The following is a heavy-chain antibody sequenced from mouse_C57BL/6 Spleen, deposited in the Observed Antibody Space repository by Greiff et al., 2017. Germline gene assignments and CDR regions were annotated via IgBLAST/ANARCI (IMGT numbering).Heavy chain of an antibody. CDR1: GFTFSSYT. Sequence: DVMLVESGGGLVKPGGSLKLSCAASGFTFSSYTMSWVRQTPEKRLEWVATISGGGGNTYYPDSVKGRFTISRDNAKNTLYLQMSSLRSEDTALYYCARTYYYGSSPYWYFDVWGTGTTVTVSS. CDR2: ISGGGGNT. J-gene: IGHJ1*03. CDR3: ARTYYYGSSPYWYFDV. V-gene: IGHV5-9*01. D-gene: IGHD1-1*01.